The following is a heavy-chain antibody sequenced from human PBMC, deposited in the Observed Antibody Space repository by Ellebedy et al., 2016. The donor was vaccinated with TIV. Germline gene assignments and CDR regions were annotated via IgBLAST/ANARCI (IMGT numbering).Heavy chain of an antibody. CDR2: IYYSGST. D-gene: IGHD6-13*01. CDR3: ARDPGFRAAAGTYYFDY. J-gene: IGHJ4*02. V-gene: IGHV4-59*12. Sequence: SETLSLXXTVSGGSISSYYWSWIRQPPGKGLEWIGYIYYSGSTNYNPSLKSRVTISVDTSKNQFSLKLSSVTAADTAVYYCARDPGFRAAAGTYYFDYWGQGTLVTVSS. CDR1: GGSISSYY.